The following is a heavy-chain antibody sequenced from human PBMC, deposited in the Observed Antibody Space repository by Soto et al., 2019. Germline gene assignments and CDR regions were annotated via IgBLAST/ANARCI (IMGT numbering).Heavy chain of an antibody. V-gene: IGHV4-34*01. CDR2: INHSGST. J-gene: IGHJ4*02. Sequence: QVQLQQWGAGLLKPSETLSLTCAVYGGSFSGYYWSWIRQPPGKGLEWMGEINHSGSTNYNPSLKSRVTISVDTSKNQFSLKLSSVTAADTAVYYCASLKALRYWGQGTLVTVSS. CDR1: GGSFSGYY. D-gene: IGHD3-16*01. CDR3: ASLKALRY.